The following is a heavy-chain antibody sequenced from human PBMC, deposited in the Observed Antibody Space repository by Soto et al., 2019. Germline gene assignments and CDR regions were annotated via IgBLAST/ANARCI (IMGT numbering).Heavy chain of an antibody. CDR3: TTGEDTVYARYYYDSSGYYY. V-gene: IGHV3-15*07. J-gene: IGHJ4*02. Sequence: PGGSLRLSCAASGFTFSNAWMNWLRQAPGKGLEWVRRIKSKTDGGTTDYAAPAKGRFTISRDDSKNTLYLQMKSLKTEDTAVYYCTTGEDTVYARYYYDSSGYYYWGQGTLVTVSS. CDR1: GFTFSNAW. D-gene: IGHD3-22*01. CDR2: IKSKTDGGTT.